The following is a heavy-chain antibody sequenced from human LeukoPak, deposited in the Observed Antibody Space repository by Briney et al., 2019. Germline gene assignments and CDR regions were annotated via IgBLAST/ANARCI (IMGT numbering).Heavy chain of an antibody. CDR2: IYPVDSDT. D-gene: IGHD6-6*01. J-gene: IGHJ6*03. CDR3: ARTYIAARPGAYYYMDV. CDR1: GYSFTSYW. Sequence: GESLKISCKGSGYSFTSYWIGWVRQMPGKGLEWMGIIYPVDSDTRYSPSFQGQVTISADRSISTAYLQWSSLKASDTAMYYCARTYIAARPGAYYYMDVWGKGTTVTVSS. V-gene: IGHV5-51*01.